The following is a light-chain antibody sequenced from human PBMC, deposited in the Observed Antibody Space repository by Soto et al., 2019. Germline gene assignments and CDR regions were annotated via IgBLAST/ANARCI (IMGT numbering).Light chain of an antibody. Sequence: EIILTQSPDTLSLSPGARAPLSCRARQTVSSNYLAWCQQRPGQAPRLLIYGASTRATGIPARFSGSGSGTEFTLTISSLQSEDFAVYYCQQYNNWPPITFGQGTRLEIK. CDR3: QQYNNWPPIT. CDR1: QTVSSN. V-gene: IGKV3-15*01. CDR2: GAS. J-gene: IGKJ5*01.